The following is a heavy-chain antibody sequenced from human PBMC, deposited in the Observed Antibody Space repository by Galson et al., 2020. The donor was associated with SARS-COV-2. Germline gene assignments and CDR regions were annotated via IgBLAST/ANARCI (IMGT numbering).Heavy chain of an antibody. V-gene: IGHV4-59*01. Sequence: SETLSLTCTVSGDSISNYYWSWIRQPPGKGLEWIWYIYYSGSTNYNPSLNSRVTISVDTSKNQFSLKLSSVTAADTAAYYCARDRMAAAGTGFEYWSQGTLVTVAS. CDR3: ARDRMAAAGTGFEY. CDR1: GDSISNYY. D-gene: IGHD6-13*01. CDR2: IYYSGST. J-gene: IGHJ4*02.